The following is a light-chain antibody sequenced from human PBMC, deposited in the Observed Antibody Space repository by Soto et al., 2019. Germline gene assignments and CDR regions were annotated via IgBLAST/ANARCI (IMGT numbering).Light chain of an antibody. J-gene: IGLJ2*01. V-gene: IGLV2-8*01. CDR1: STDVGTYNY. CDR3: SSYAGSNKMI. CDR2: EVN. Sequence: QSALTQPPSASGSPGQSITISCTGTSTDVGTYNYVSWYQQHPGKAPKLMIYEVNKRPSGVPDRFSGSTSGNTASLTVSGVQAEDEADYYCSSYAGSNKMIFGGGTKLTVL.